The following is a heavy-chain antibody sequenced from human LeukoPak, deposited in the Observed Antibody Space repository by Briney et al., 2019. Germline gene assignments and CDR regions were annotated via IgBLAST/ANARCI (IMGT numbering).Heavy chain of an antibody. V-gene: IGHV3-48*03. CDR2: ISSSGRNI. Sequence: TGGSLRLSCAASGFTFSNYEFNWVRQAPGKGLEWVPYISSSGRNIYYADSVKGRFTISRDNAKNSLYLQMNSLRAEDTAVYYCARDLVQLWSKDFWGQGTLVTVS. J-gene: IGHJ4*02. D-gene: IGHD5-18*01. CDR1: GFTFSNYE. CDR3: ARDLVQLWSKDF.